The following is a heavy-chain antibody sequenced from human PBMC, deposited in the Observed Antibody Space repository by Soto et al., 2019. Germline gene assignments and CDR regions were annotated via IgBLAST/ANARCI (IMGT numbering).Heavy chain of an antibody. Sequence: SETLSLTCTVSGGSISSYYWSWIRQPPGKGLEWIGYIYYSGSTNYNPSLKSRVTISVDTSKNQFSLKLSSGTAADTAVYYCARETAGGYDYYFDYWGQGTLVTVSS. CDR1: GGSISSYY. V-gene: IGHV4-59*01. CDR3: ARETAGGYDYYFDY. J-gene: IGHJ4*02. D-gene: IGHD5-12*01. CDR2: IYYSGST.